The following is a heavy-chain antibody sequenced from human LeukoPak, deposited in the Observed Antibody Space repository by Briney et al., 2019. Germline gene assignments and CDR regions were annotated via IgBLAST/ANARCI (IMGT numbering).Heavy chain of an antibody. CDR1: GYSFTGYY. Sequence: ASVKVSCKASGYSFTGYYMHWVRQAPGQGLEWMGWINPHSGDTNYAQQFQGRVTMNRDTSISTAYMELSSLRSDDTAVYFCARAPLHNWFDPWGQGTLVTVSS. D-gene: IGHD4-11*01. V-gene: IGHV1-2*02. CDR2: INPHSGDT. J-gene: IGHJ5*02. CDR3: ARAPLHNWFDP.